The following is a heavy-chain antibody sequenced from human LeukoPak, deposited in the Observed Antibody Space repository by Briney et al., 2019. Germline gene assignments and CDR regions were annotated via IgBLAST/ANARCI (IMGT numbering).Heavy chain of an antibody. CDR1: GYGFTSYW. J-gene: IGHJ6*02. D-gene: IGHD4-17*01. V-gene: IGHV5-51*01. CDR2: IYPGDSDT. CDR3: ARHLEPTVTTADYYYYYGMDV. Sequence: GESLKISCKASGYGFTSYWIGWVRQMPGKGLEWMGIIYPGDSDTRYSPSFQGQVTISADKSISTAYLQWSSLRASDTAMYYCARHLEPTVTTADYYYYYGMDVWGQGTTVTVSS.